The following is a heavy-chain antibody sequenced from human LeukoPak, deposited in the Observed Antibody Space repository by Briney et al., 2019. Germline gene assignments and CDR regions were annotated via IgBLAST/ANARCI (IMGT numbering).Heavy chain of an antibody. CDR1: GFTFSSYA. Sequence: PGGALRLSCAASGFTFSSYAISWVRQAPGKGLEWVSAISGSGGSTYYADSVKGRFTISRDNSKNTLYLQMNSLRAEDTAVYYCALTFGGVIVSYFDYWGQGTLVTVSS. CDR3: ALTFGGVIVSYFDY. J-gene: IGHJ4*02. V-gene: IGHV3-23*01. D-gene: IGHD3-16*02. CDR2: ISGSGGST.